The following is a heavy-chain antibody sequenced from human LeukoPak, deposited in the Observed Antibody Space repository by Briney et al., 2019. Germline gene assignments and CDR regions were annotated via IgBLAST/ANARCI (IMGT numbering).Heavy chain of an antibody. J-gene: IGHJ4*02. V-gene: IGHV5-51*01. CDR1: GYGFTRYG. D-gene: IGHD4-17*01. CDR2: IYPGDSDT. CDR3: ARQDHDYGDYGGFFY. Sequence: GVSLHISCQGSGYGFTRYGIGWARPMPGKGLEWMGIIYPGDSDTRYSPSFQGPVTISADKSISTAYLQWSSLKASDTAMYYCARQDHDYGDYGGFFYWGQGTLVTVSS.